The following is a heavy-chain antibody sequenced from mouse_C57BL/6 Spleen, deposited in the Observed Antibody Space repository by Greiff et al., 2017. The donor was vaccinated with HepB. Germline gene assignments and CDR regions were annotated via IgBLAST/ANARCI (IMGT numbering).Heavy chain of an antibody. CDR3: ARRGIYYGSSYDWYFDV. J-gene: IGHJ1*03. D-gene: IGHD1-1*01. Sequence: EVKLMESGGGLVQPGESLKLSCESNEYEFPSHDMSWVRKTPEKRLELVAAINSDGGSTYYPDTMERRFIISRDNTKKTLYLQMSSLRSEDTALYYCARRGIYYGSSYDWYFDVWGTGTTVTVSS. CDR2: INSDGGST. CDR1: EYEFPSHD. V-gene: IGHV5-2*01.